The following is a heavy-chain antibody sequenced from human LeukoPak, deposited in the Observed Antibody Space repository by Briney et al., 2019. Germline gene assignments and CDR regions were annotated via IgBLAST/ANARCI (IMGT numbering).Heavy chain of an antibody. J-gene: IGHJ6*02. D-gene: IGHD4-17*01. CDR2: IYYSGTT. CDR1: GGSISSYY. Sequence: PSETLSLTRTVSGGSISSYYWSWIRQPPGKGLEWIGYIYYSGTTNYNPSLKSRVTISVDTSRNQFSLQLRPVTAADTAVYYCAREDPQTTVPEGMDVWGQGTTVIVSS. CDR3: AREDPQTTVPEGMDV. V-gene: IGHV4-59*01.